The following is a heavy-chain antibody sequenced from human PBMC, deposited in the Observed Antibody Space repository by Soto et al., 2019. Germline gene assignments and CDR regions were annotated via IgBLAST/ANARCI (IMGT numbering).Heavy chain of an antibody. J-gene: IGHJ4*02. D-gene: IGHD3-9*01. CDR1: GRSMSCYY. Sequence: PSETLSLTCTVSGRSMSCYYWSWIRQPAGERLEWIGRIYTSGTTDFNPSLKGRVTMSVDTSKNQFSLKLTSVTAADTALYYCASEDYYDTGYYVVWGQGTQVTVSS. CDR3: ASEDYYDTGYYVV. CDR2: IYTSGTT. V-gene: IGHV4-4*07.